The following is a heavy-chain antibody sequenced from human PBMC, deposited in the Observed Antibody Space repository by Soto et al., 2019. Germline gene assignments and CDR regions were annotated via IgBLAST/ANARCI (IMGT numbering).Heavy chain of an antibody. CDR1: GFTFSHYG. V-gene: IGHV3-30*03. CDR3: ARYSGKYQGPIDY. Sequence: VQLVESGGGVVQPGRSLRLSCAASGFTFSHYGIHWVRQAPGKGLEWLAVISYDGSNKHYADSVKGRFTVSRDNSKNTLYLQMNSLRAVDTAVYFCARYSGKYQGPIDYWGQGTLVTVSS. D-gene: IGHD1-26*01. CDR2: ISYDGSNK. J-gene: IGHJ4*02.